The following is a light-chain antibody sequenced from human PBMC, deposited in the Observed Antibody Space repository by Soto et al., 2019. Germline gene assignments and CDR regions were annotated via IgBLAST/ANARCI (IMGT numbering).Light chain of an antibody. CDR2: DVS. V-gene: IGLV2-11*01. Sequence: QSALTQPRSVSGSPGQSVTIPCTGTSSDVGGYNYVSWYQKYPGKAPRLMIYDVSKRPSGVPDRFSGSKSGNTASLTISGLQAEDEADYYCCSHAGSFTLVFGGGTKATVL. CDR3: CSHAGSFTLV. CDR1: SSDVGGYNY. J-gene: IGLJ2*01.